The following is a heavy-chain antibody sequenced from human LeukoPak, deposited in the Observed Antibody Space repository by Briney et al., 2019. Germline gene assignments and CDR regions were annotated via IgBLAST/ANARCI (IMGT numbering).Heavy chain of an antibody. J-gene: IGHJ4*02. CDR1: GFTFSSYG. V-gene: IGHV3-23*01. CDR3: AKDGAWLRFDD. CDR2: ISGSGGST. D-gene: IGHD5-12*01. Sequence: PAGGSLRLSCAASGFTFSSYGMSWVRQAPGKGLEWVSGISGSGGSTYYADSVKGRFTISRDDSKNTLYLQMKNLRAEDTAVYYCAKDGAWLRFDDWGQGILVTVSS.